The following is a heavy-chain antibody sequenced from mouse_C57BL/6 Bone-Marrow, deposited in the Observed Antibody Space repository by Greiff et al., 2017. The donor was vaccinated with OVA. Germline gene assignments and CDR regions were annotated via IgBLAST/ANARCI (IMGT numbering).Heavy chain of an antibody. CDR2: IHPNSGST. D-gene: IGHD1-1*01. CDR1: GYTFTSYW. J-gene: IGHJ1*03. V-gene: IGHV1-64*01. Sequence: QVQLQQPGAELVKPGASVKLSCKASGYTFTSYWMHWVKQRPGQGLEWIGMIHPNSGSTNYNEKFKSKATLTVDKSSSTAYMQISSLTSEDSAVYYCARRTGPIYYYGSSYYGHWYFDVWGTGTTVTVSS. CDR3: ARRTGPIYYYGSSYYGHWYFDV.